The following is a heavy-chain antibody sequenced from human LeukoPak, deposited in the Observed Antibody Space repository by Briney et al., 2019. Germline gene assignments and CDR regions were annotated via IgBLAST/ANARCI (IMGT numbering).Heavy chain of an antibody. CDR2: IWYDGRKI. J-gene: IGHJ2*01. Sequence: GGSLRLSRAASGFTFSNYGLHWVRQAPGKGLEWVAVIWYDGRKIYYTDSVKGRFTISRDKSKNTLYLQMNNLRAEDTALYSCAREAYSYGSTDYYFDLWGRGTLVTVSS. D-gene: IGHD5-18*01. CDR3: AREAYSYGSTDYYFDL. CDR1: GFTFSNYG. V-gene: IGHV3-33*01.